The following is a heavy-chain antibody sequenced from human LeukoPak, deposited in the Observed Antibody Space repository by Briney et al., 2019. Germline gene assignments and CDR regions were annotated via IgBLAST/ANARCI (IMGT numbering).Heavy chain of an antibody. V-gene: IGHV3-11*01. D-gene: IGHD2-2*01. J-gene: IGHJ6*02. CDR1: GFTFSDYY. CDR3: ASGDSVTSPGGYYYGMDV. CDR2: ISSSGSTI. Sequence: GESLTLSCAASGFTFSDYYMSWLRHAPGKGLEWVSYISSSGSTIYYADSVKGRFTISRDNAKNSLYLQMNSLRAEDTAVYYCASGDSVTSPGGYYYGMDVWGQGTTVTVSS.